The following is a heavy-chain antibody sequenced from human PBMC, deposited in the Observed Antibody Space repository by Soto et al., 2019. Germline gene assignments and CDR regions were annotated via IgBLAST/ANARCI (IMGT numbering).Heavy chain of an antibody. CDR2: SSSYNGNT. D-gene: IGHD3-3*01. CDR1: GYTFTSYG. J-gene: IGHJ4*02. V-gene: IGHV1-18*01. Sequence: ASVKVSCKASGYTFTSYGISLVRQAPGQVLDVMGWSSSYNGNTNYAQKLQGRVTMTTDTSTSTAYTELRSLRSDDTAVYYCARGTIFGVVIPFDYWGQGTLVTVLL. CDR3: ARGTIFGVVIPFDY.